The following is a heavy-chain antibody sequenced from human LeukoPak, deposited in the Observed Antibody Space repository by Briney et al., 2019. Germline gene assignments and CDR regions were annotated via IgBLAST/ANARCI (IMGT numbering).Heavy chain of an antibody. J-gene: IGHJ4*02. Sequence: GRSLRLSCAASGFTFSSYGMHWVRQAPGKGLEWVAVIWYGGSNKYYADSVKGRFTVSRDNAKNTLYLQLNSLRADDTAVYYCARGLSYAVAYGDYWGQGTLVTVSS. D-gene: IGHD6-19*01. V-gene: IGHV3-33*08. CDR1: GFTFSSYG. CDR3: ARGLSYAVAYGDY. CDR2: IWYGGSNK.